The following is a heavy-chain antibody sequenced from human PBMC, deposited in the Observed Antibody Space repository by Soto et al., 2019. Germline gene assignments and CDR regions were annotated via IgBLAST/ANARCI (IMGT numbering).Heavy chain of an antibody. V-gene: IGHV4-59*01. CDR1: GGSISSYF. J-gene: IGHJ4*02. CDR3: ARDLAAVPRAFDY. Sequence: SETLSLTCTVSGGSISSYFYIWVRQPPGKGLEWIGSVYYTGTTDYNPSLKSRVTISVDTSKTQFSLNLRSVTAAGTAVYYCARDLAAVPRAFDYWGRGTLVTVSS. CDR2: VYYTGTT. D-gene: IGHD6-13*01.